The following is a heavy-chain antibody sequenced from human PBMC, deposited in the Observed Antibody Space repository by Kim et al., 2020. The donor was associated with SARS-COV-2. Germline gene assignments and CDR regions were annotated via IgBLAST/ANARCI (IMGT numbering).Heavy chain of an antibody. CDR3: ARDPIGGTTIHLMYFDY. J-gene: IGHJ4*02. CDR2: IIPIFGTA. D-gene: IGHD1-7*01. V-gene: IGHV1-69*13. CDR1: GGTFSSYA. Sequence: SVKVSCKASGGTFSSYAISWVRQAPGQGLEWMGGIIPIFGTANYAQKFQGRVTITADESTSTAYMELSSLRSEDTAVYYCARDPIGGTTIHLMYFDYWGQGTLVTVSS.